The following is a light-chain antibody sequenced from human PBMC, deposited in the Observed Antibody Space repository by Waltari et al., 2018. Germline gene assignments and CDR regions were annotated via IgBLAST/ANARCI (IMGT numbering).Light chain of an antibody. V-gene: IGLV3-25*03. Sequence: SYALTQSPSASLSPGQTARTTCSGDALPQKNAYWYQKKPGQAPVLIIFKDRERPSGIPERFSGSTSGTTVTLTITGVQAEDEADYYCLSPETRGSWVFGGGTKLTVL. CDR3: LSPETRGSWV. J-gene: IGLJ2*01. CDR2: KDR. CDR1: ALPQKN.